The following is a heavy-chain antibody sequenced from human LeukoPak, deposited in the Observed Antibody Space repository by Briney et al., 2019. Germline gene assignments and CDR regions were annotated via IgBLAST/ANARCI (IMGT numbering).Heavy chain of an antibody. D-gene: IGHD2-21*02. CDR3: ARGGEVTWPPFDY. CDR1: GFTFSSFS. J-gene: IGHJ4*02. Sequence: GGSLRLSCAASGFTFSSFSMNWVRQAPGKGLEWVSYIRTSGTNTDYTGSVKGRFTISRDNAKNSLYLQMNSLRAEDTAVYYCARGGEVTWPPFDYWGQGTLVTVSS. V-gene: IGHV3-48*04. CDR2: IRTSGTNT.